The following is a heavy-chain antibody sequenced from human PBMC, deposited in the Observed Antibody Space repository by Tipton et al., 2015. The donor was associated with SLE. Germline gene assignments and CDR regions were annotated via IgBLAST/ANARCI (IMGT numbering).Heavy chain of an antibody. V-gene: IGHV4-59*01. J-gene: IGHJ6*02. CDR1: GDSISSYF. CDR3: ARYYYDSSGWGYYYYGMDV. D-gene: IGHD3-22*01. Sequence: TLSLTCTVSGDSISSYFWSWIRQPPGKGLEWIGFIYYTGSTNYNPSLKSRVTISVDTSKNRFSLKLSSVTAADTAVYYCARYYYDSSGWGYYYYGMDVWGQGTTVTVSS. CDR2: IYYTGST.